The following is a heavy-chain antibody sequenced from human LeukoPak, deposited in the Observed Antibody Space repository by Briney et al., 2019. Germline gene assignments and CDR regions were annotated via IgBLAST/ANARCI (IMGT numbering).Heavy chain of an antibody. CDR2: IYPGDSDT. CDR1: GYSFTSYW. J-gene: IGHJ3*02. V-gene: IGHV5-51*01. D-gene: IGHD2-15*01. Sequence: GESLKISCKGSGYSFTSYWIGWVRQMPGKGLEWMGIIYPGDSDTRYSPSFQGQVTISADKSISTAYLQWSSLKASDTAMYYCARPTAGYCSGGSCYSQVFGAFDIWGQGTMVTVSS. CDR3: ARPTAGYCSGGSCYSQVFGAFDI.